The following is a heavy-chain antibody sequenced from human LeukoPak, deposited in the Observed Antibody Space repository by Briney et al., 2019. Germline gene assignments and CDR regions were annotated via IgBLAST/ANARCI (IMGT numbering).Heavy chain of an antibody. D-gene: IGHD1-26*01. Sequence: ASVKVSCKASGGTFSSYAISWVRQAPGQGLEWMGGIIPIFGTANYAQKFQGRVTITADKSTSPDYMELSSLRSDDTAVYYCAREVVGATIAGAFDIWGQGTMVTVSS. V-gene: IGHV1-69*06. CDR1: GGTFSSYA. J-gene: IGHJ3*02. CDR2: IIPIFGTA. CDR3: AREVVGATIAGAFDI.